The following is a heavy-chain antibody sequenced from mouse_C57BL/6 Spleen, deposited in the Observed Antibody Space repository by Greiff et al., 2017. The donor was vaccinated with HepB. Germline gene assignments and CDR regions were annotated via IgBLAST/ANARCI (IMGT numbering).Heavy chain of an antibody. D-gene: IGHD1-2*01. CDR2: IWSGGST. Sequence: VQLQQSGPGLMQPSQSLSITCTVSGFSLTSYGVHWVRQSPGKGLEWLGVIWSGGSTDYNAAFISRLSISKDNSKSQVFFKMNSLQADDTAIYYCATTTADVWGTGTTVTVSS. CDR3: ATTTADV. J-gene: IGHJ1*03. CDR1: GFSLTSYG. V-gene: IGHV2-2*01.